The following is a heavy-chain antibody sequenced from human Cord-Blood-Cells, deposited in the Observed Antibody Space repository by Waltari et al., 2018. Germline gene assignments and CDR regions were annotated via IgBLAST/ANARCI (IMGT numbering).Heavy chain of an antibody. CDR2: INHSGST. CDR3: ARSSSIAARGWDY. V-gene: IGHV4-34*01. D-gene: IGHD6-6*01. Sequence: QVQLQQWGAGLLKPSETLSLTCAVYGGSFSGYYWSWIRQPPGKGLEWIGEINHSGSTNNNPSLKGRVTISVDTSNNQFSLKLSSVTAADTAVYYCARSSSIAARGWDYWGQGTLVTVSS. CDR1: GGSFSGYY. J-gene: IGHJ4*02.